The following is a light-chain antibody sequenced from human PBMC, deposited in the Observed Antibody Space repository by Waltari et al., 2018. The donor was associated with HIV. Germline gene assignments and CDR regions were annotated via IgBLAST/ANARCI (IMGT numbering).Light chain of an antibody. J-gene: IGLJ2*01. CDR2: EVT. CDR1: SNDVGGYNY. Sequence: QSALTQPPSASGSPGQAVTISCTGTSNDVGGYNYVSWYQHHPGQAPKLMIYEVTKRPSGFPDRFSGSKSGNTASLTVSGLQAEDEADYYCSSFAGSNIVLFAGGTKLTVL. CDR3: SSFAGSNIVL. V-gene: IGLV2-8*01.